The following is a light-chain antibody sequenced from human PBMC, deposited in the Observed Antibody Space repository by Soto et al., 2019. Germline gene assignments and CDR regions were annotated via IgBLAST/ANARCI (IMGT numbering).Light chain of an antibody. V-gene: IGLV1-40*01. CDR1: SSNIGAGYD. Sequence: QSVLTQPPSVSGAPGQRVTISCTGSSSNIGAGYDVHWYQQLPGPAPTLLIYYNSNRPSGVPDRFSGSKSGTSASLAITGIQAEDEADYYCQSYDSSLSVLYVFGTGTKLTVL. CDR3: QSYDSSLSVLYV. CDR2: YNS. J-gene: IGLJ1*01.